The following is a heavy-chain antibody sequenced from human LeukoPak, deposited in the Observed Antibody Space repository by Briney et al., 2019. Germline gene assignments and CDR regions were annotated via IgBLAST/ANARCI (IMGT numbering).Heavy chain of an antibody. J-gene: IGHJ4*02. D-gene: IGHD4-11*01. CDR1: GFTFSSYA. CDR2: ISGSGGST. CDR3: ARESDNSNSLDY. Sequence: GGSLRLSCAASGFTFSSYAMSWVRQAPGKGLEWVSAISGSGGSTYYADSVKGRFTISRDNSKNTLFLQMNSLRPEDTAVYYCARESDNSNSLDYWGQGTLVTVSS. V-gene: IGHV3-23*01.